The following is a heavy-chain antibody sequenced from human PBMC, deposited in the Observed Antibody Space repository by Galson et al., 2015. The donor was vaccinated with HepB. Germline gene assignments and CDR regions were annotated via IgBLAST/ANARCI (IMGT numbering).Heavy chain of an antibody. Sequence: SLRLSCAASGFTFSSYWMHWVRQAPGKGLAWVSHISSDGHTTTYADSVKGRFTVSRDNAKNTLYLQMNSLRAEDTAVYYCATDEPTPGVTAGNWGQGTLVTVSS. CDR2: ISSDGHTT. CDR1: GFTFSSYW. V-gene: IGHV3-74*01. J-gene: IGHJ4*02. D-gene: IGHD2-21*02. CDR3: ATDEPTPGVTAGN.